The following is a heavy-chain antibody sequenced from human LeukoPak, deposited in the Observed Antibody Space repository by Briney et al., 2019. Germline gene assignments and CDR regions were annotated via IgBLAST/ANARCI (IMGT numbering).Heavy chain of an antibody. D-gene: IGHD5-24*01. V-gene: IGHV3-48*01. CDR2: ISSTSGSI. J-gene: IGHJ4*02. CDR3: ARDHVATNLDY. Sequence: GSLRLSCAASGFTFTTYGMNWVRQAPGKGLEWVSYISSTSGSIYYADSVKGRFTISRDNAKNSLYLQMNSLRAEDTAVYYCARDHVATNLDYWDQGTLVTVSS. CDR1: GFTFTTYG.